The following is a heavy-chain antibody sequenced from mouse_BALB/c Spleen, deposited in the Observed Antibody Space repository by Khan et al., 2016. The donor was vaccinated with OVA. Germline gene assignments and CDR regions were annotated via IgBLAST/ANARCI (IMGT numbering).Heavy chain of an antibody. CDR3: AREGLRGVGLDY. D-gene: IGHD2-4*01. CDR2: IYPGDGDT. V-gene: IGHV1S56*01. Sequence: QVQLQQSGPELVKPGAFVKISCKASCYTFTSYNINWVKQRPGQGLEWIGWIYPGDGDTKYNEKFKGKATLTADKSSTTAYMQLSSLTSENSAVYFCAREGLRGVGLDYWGQGTSVTVSS. J-gene: IGHJ4*01. CDR1: CYTFTSYN.